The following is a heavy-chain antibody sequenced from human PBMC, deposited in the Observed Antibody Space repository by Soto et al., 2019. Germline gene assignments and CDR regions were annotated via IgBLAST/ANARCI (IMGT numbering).Heavy chain of an antibody. Sequence: SETLSLTCTVSGGSISSYYWSWIRQPPGKGLEWIGYIYYSGSTNYNPSLKSRVTISVDTSKNQFSLKLSSVTAADTAVYYCARGLPTVAEVAFDIWGQGTMVTVSS. CDR3: ARGLPTVAEVAFDI. CDR2: IYYSGST. J-gene: IGHJ3*02. CDR1: GGSISSYY. D-gene: IGHD4-17*01. V-gene: IGHV4-59*01.